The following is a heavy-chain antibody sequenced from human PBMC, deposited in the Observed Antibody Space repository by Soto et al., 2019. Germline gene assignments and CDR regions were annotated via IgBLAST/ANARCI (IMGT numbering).Heavy chain of an antibody. CDR1: GFTVSNTY. D-gene: IGHD1-1*01. CDR2: IYGGGST. CDR3: AKGFNWNRVDS. V-gene: IGHV3-53*01. J-gene: IGHJ4*02. Sequence: GGSLRLSCEFSGFTVSNTYMICILQAPGNGLEWVSIIYGGGSTYYTDSVKGLFTISKDNSKNTVSLQMNSLRAEDTALYYCAKGFNWNRVDSWGQGTPVTVSS.